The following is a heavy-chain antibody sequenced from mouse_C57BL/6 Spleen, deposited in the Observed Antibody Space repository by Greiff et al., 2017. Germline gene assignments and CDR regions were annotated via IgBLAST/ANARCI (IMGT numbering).Heavy chain of an antibody. CDR1: GYTFTGYW. Sequence: VQLQESGAELMKPGASVKLSCKATGYTFTGYWIEWVKQRPGHGLEWIGEILPGSGSTNYNEKFKGKATFTADTSSNTAYMQLSSLTTEDSAIYYCARRSHYYGSSYAAFDYWGQGTTLTVSS. CDR3: ARRSHYYGSSYAAFDY. CDR2: ILPGSGST. V-gene: IGHV1-9*01. J-gene: IGHJ2*01. D-gene: IGHD1-1*01.